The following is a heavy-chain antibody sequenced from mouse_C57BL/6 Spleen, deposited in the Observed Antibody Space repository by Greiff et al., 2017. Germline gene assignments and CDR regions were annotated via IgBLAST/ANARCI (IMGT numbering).Heavy chain of an antibody. CDR3: EKSITYDGYYWGFAY. J-gene: IGHJ3*01. D-gene: IGHD2-3*01. Sequence: QVQLQQSGAELVKPGASVKISCKASGYAFSSYWMNWVKQRPGKGLEWIGQIYPGDGDTNFNGKFKGKATLTAAKSSSTAYIQISSLPSEDSDVDFCEKSITYDGYYWGFAYWGQGTMVTVSA. CDR1: GYAFSSYW. CDR2: IYPGDGDT. V-gene: IGHV1-80*01.